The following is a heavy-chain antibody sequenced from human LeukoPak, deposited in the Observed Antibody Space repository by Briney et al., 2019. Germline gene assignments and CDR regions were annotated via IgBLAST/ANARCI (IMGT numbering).Heavy chain of an antibody. CDR2: ISGYNGNT. Sequence: AASVKVSCKASSYTFTRYGISWVRQAPGQGLEWMGWISGYNGNTNYAQKFQGRVSMTADTSTSTAYMELRSLRSDDTAVYYCARSGRGTYYYFDYWGQGTLVTVSS. D-gene: IGHD1-26*01. V-gene: IGHV1-18*01. J-gene: IGHJ4*02. CDR3: ARSGRGTYYYFDY. CDR1: SYTFTRYG.